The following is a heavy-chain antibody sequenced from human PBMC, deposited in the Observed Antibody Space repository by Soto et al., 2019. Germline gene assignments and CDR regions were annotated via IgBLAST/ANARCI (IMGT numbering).Heavy chain of an antibody. CDR2: ISGSGITT. Sequence: EVQLLESGGGLVQPGGSLRVSCAASGFTFSSYAMSWFRQAPGKGLEWVSAISGSGITTYYADSVKGRFTISRDNSKNTLYLQMSSLRAEDTAIYYCAKDGHFDWFGNWAQGTLVTVSS. CDR3: AKDGHFDWFGN. CDR1: GFTFSSYA. J-gene: IGHJ4*02. D-gene: IGHD3-9*01. V-gene: IGHV3-23*01.